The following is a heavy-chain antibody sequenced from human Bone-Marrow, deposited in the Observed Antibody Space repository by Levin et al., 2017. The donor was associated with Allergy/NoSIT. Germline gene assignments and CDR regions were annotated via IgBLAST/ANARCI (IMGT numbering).Heavy chain of an antibody. CDR2: IKQDGSEK. Sequence: GGSLRLSCAVSGYIFTDFWMSWVRQAPGKGLQWVANIKQDGSEKNYVDSVKGRFTISRDNAKNSLFLQMNTLRVEDTGVYYCVPQIGAADFWGQGIQVTVSS. CDR1: GYIFTDFW. CDR3: VPQIGAADF. D-gene: IGHD6-13*01. V-gene: IGHV3-7*01. J-gene: IGHJ4*02.